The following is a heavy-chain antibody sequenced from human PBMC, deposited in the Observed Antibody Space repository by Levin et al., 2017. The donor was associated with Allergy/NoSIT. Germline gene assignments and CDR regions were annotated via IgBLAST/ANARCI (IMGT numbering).Heavy chain of an antibody. V-gene: IGHV4-59*01. J-gene: IGHJ4*02. CDR3: ARGGYYHTNDY. D-gene: IGHD6-25*01. Sequence: SQTLSLTCTVSGGSIRSYYWSWFRQAPGKGLEWIGYIYYSGSTTYNPSLKSRVTISVDTSKNQFSLNVSSVTAADTAVYYCARGGYYHTNDYWGQGTLVTVSS. CDR2: IYYSGST. CDR1: GGSIRSYY.